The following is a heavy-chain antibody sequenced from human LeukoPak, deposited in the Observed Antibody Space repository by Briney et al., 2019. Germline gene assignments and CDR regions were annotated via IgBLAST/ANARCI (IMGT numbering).Heavy chain of an antibody. CDR3: ARFRGGSIVVVPAAMDY. J-gene: IGHJ4*02. Sequence: SQTLSLTCTVSGGSISSGGYYWSWIRQHPGKGLEWIGYIYYSGSTYYNPSLKSRVTISVDTSKNQFSLKLSSVTAADTAVYYCARFRGGSIVVVPAAMDYWGQGTLVTVSS. CDR1: GGSISSGGYY. V-gene: IGHV4-31*03. CDR2: IYYSGST. D-gene: IGHD2-2*01.